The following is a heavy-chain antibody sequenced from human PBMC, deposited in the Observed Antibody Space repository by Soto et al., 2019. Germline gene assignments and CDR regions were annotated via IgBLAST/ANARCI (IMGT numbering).Heavy chain of an antibody. Sequence: QVQLVESGGGVVQPGRSLRLSCAASGFTFSSYGMHWVRQAPGKGLEWVAVIWYDGSNKYYADSVKGRFTISRDNSKYTLYLQMNSLRAEDTAVYYCAREEDLFSSLVRRFYYYGMDVWGQGTTVTVSS. V-gene: IGHV3-33*01. CDR3: AREEDLFSSLVRRFYYYGMDV. CDR1: GFTFSSYG. J-gene: IGHJ6*02. CDR2: IWYDGSNK. D-gene: IGHD6-13*01.